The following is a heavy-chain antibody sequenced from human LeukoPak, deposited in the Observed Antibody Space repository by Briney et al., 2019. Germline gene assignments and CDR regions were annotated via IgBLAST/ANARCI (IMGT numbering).Heavy chain of an antibody. V-gene: IGHV4-39*01. CDR2: IYYSGST. CDR1: GGSISSDEYY. CDR3: ARHVNGVARGGMDV. J-gene: IGHJ6*02. Sequence: PSETLSLTCTVSGGSISSDEYYWGWIRQPPVKGLEWIGSIYYSGSTYYNPSLKSRVTISVDTSKSQFSLKLSSVTAADTAVYYCARHVNGVARGGMDVWGQGTTVIVSS. D-gene: IGHD3-3*01.